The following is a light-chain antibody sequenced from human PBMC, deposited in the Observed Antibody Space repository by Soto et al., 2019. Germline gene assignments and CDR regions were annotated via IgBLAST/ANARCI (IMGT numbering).Light chain of an antibody. CDR1: QSVSRR. J-gene: IGKJ5*01. V-gene: IGKV3-20*01. Sequence: EIVLTQSPGTLSLSPGERVTLSCRASQSVSRRLAWYQQRPGQSPRLLISGASMRASGVPVRFIGSGSGTDFTLTITRLEPEDFAVYYCQQYGGSPITFGLGTRLEIK. CDR3: QQYGGSPIT. CDR2: GAS.